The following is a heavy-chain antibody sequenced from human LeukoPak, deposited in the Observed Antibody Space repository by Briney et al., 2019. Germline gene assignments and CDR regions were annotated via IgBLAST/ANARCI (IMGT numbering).Heavy chain of an antibody. Sequence: ASVKVSCKASGYTFTSYEINWVRQATGQGLEWMGWMNPNSGNTGYAQKFQGRVTMTRNTSISTAYMELSSLRSEDTAVYYCARGGSTSCEYSDWGQGTLVTVSS. CDR2: MNPNSGNT. CDR3: ARGGSTSCEYSD. J-gene: IGHJ4*02. CDR1: GYTFTSYE. V-gene: IGHV1-8*01. D-gene: IGHD2-2*01.